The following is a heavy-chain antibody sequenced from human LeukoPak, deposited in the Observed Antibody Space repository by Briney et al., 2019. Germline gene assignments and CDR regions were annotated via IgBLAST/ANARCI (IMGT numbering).Heavy chain of an antibody. CDR2: IRYDGSNK. J-gene: IGHJ6*02. CDR3: AKDLGYRYNPYYYYYYGMDV. V-gene: IGHV3-30*02. D-gene: IGHD1-1*01. CDR1: GFTFSSYG. Sequence: GGSLRLSCAASGFTFSSYGMHWVRQAPGKGLEWVAFIRYDGSNKYYADSVKGRFTISRDNSKNTLYLQMNSLRAEDTAVYYCAKDLGYRYNPYYYYYYGMDVWGQGTTVTVS.